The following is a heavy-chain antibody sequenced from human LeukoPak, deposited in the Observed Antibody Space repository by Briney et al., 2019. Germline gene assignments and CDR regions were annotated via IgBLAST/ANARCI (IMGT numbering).Heavy chain of an antibody. J-gene: IGHJ3*02. Sequence: SETLSLTCTVSGGSISSYCWSWIRQPPGKGLEWIGYIYNSGSTNYNPSLKSRVTMSGDTSKNQFSLKLSSVTAADTAVYYCALSRGGYYDSRSPSWAFDIWGQGTMVTVSS. CDR1: GGSISSYC. CDR3: ALSRGGYYDSRSPSWAFDI. V-gene: IGHV4-59*01. CDR2: IYNSGST. D-gene: IGHD3-22*01.